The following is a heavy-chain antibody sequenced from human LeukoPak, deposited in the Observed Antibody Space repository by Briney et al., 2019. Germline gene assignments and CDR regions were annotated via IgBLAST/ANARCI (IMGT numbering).Heavy chain of an antibody. D-gene: IGHD4-23*01. CDR3: TRDPHYYHGNPHDF. CDR1: GFTFSSYV. CDR2: ISYDGSNK. Sequence: GGSLRLSCAASGFTFSSYVMHWVRQAPGKGLEWVATISYDGSNKSYADSVKGRFTISRDDSNSIAYLQMNSLIIEDTAVYFCTRDPHYYHGNPHDFWGQGTRVTVSS. V-gene: IGHV3-30-3*01. J-gene: IGHJ4*02.